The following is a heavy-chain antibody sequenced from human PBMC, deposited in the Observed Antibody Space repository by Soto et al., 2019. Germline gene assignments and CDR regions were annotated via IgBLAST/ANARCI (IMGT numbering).Heavy chain of an antibody. CDR1: GYTFTRYG. CDR2: ISAYNGNT. J-gene: IGHJ3*02. Sequence: GASVKVSCKASGYTFTRYGIRWVRQAPGQGLEWMGWISAYNGNTNYAQKLQGRVTITTDTSTSTAYMELRSLRSDDTAVYYCAREVPPRDAFDIWGQGTMVTVSS. CDR3: AREVPPRDAFDI. V-gene: IGHV1-18*01.